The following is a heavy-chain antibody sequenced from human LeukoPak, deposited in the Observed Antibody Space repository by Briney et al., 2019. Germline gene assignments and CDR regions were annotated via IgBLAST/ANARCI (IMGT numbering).Heavy chain of an antibody. CDR2: ISGYNGNT. D-gene: IGHD6-19*01. Sequence: GASVKVSCKASGYTFTSYGISWVRQAPGQGLEWMGWISGYNGNTNYAQRLQGRVTMTTDTSTSTAYMELRSLRSDDTAVYYCARGRDARRKVGVPGTPLTNFDYWGQGTLVTVSS. CDR3: ARGRDARRKVGVPGTPLTNFDY. J-gene: IGHJ4*02. V-gene: IGHV1-18*01. CDR1: GYTFTSYG.